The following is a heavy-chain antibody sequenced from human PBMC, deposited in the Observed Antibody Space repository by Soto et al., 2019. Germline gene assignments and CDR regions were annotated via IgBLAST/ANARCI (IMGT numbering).Heavy chain of an antibody. V-gene: IGHV1-69*13. Sequence: SVKVSCKASGCTFSSYAISWVRQAPGQGLEWMGGIIPIFGTANYAQKFQGRVTITADESTSTAYMELSSLRSEDTAVYYCASIPSYYYDSSGYLGFDYWGQGTLVTVSS. CDR1: GCTFSSYA. D-gene: IGHD3-22*01. CDR3: ASIPSYYYDSSGYLGFDY. J-gene: IGHJ4*02. CDR2: IIPIFGTA.